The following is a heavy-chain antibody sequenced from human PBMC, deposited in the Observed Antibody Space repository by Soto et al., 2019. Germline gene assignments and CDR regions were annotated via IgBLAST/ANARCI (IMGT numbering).Heavy chain of an antibody. J-gene: IGHJ4*02. V-gene: IGHV4-34*11. Sequence: SETLSLTCAVYGASLSDNYSNWLRQPPGKGLEWIGYIYFNGNTNYNPSLKRRVTMSIDTSKKQFSLNLSSVTAADTAVYYCASVTFGGIVLAHWGQGALVTVSS. CDR1: GASLSDNY. D-gene: IGHD3-16*01. CDR2: IYFNGNT. CDR3: ASVTFGGIVLAH.